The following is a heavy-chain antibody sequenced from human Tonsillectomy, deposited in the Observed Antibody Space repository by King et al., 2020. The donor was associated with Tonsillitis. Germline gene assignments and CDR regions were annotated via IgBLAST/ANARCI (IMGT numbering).Heavy chain of an antibody. CDR3: ARDSIPHYLSHMDV. CDR2: IYYSGST. J-gene: IGHJ6*03. D-gene: IGHD3-16*01. CDR1: GGSISSYY. V-gene: IGHV4-59*01. Sequence: VQLQESGPGLVKPSETLSLTCTVSGGSISSYYWSWIRQPPGKGLEWIGYIYYSGSTKYNPSLKSRVTISVDTSKNPFSLKLSSVTAADPAVYYCARDSIPHYLSHMDVWGKGTTVTVSS.